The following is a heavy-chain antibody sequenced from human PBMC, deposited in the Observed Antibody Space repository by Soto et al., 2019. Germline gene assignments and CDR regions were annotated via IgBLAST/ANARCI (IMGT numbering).Heavy chain of an antibody. CDR1: GYTLTGYY. J-gene: IGHJ6*02. CDR2: INPNSGGT. V-gene: IGHV1-2*04. D-gene: IGHD3-3*01. Sequence: ASVKVSCKASGYTLTGYYMHWVRQAPGQGLEWMGWINPNSGGTNYAQKFQGWVTMTRDTSISTAYMELSRLRSDDTAVYYCARADKLRFLATYYGMDVWGQGTTVTVSS. CDR3: ARADKLRFLATYYGMDV.